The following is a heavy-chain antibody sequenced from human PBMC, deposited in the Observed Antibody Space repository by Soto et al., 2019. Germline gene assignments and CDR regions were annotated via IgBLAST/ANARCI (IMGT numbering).Heavy chain of an antibody. D-gene: IGHD1-1*01. V-gene: IGHV4-31*03. CDR3: ARELPQRQGRNMDV. Sequence: SETLSLTCTVTGGSMTSGDQYWTWIRHRPGEGLEWFGYINHRGSLYYNPSLKSRVSMSVDTSKDQFSLNLSSVTAADTAVYYCARELPQRQGRNMDVWGQGTMVTVSS. CDR2: INHRGSL. J-gene: IGHJ6*02. CDR1: GGSMTSGDQY.